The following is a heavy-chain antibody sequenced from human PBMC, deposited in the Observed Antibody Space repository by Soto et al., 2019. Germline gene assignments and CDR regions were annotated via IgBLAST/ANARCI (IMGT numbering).Heavy chain of an antibody. J-gene: IGHJ3*02. D-gene: IGHD2-15*01. V-gene: IGHV3-23*01. CDR3: AKDVGGGDCSAGSCVDTFDI. Sequence: EVQLLEAGGCLVQPGGYLRLSCAASGFTFSNYAINWVRQATGKGLEWVSGISLSGDNTLYADLVKGRFTISRDNSNTTLYMHMNNLRAEDTARYYGAKDVGGGDCSAGSCVDTFDIWGQGTMVTVSS. CDR1: GFTFSNYA. CDR2: ISLSGDNT.